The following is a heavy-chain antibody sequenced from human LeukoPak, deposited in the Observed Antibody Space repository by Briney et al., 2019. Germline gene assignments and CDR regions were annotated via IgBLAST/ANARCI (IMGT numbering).Heavy chain of an antibody. CDR2: IDRNGDST. D-gene: IGHD3-3*01. Sequence: GGSLRLSCAASGFTFDDYGMSWVRQAPGKGLEWVSGIDRNGDSTGYADSVEGRFTISRDNSKNTLYLQMNSLRAEDTAVYYCARRGYDFWSGYYSATFDYWGQGTLVTVSS. V-gene: IGHV3-20*04. CDR1: GFTFDDYG. J-gene: IGHJ4*02. CDR3: ARRGYDFWSGYYSATFDY.